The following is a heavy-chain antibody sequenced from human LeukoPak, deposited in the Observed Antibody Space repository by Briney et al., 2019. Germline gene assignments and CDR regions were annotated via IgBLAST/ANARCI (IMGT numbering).Heavy chain of an antibody. CDR2: IYYSGST. V-gene: IGHV4-59*01. D-gene: IGHD3-22*01. J-gene: IGHJ4*02. Sequence: SETLSLTCTVSGGSISTYYWSWVRQSPGKGLEWIGHIYYSGSTNYNPSLKSRVAMSVDTSKNQFSLKLSSVTAADTAVYYCARTPIYFYDNSGYYNWGQGTLVTVSS. CDR1: GGSISTYY. CDR3: ARTPIYFYDNSGYYN.